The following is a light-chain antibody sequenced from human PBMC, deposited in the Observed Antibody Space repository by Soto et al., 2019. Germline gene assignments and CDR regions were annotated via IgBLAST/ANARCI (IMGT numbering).Light chain of an antibody. V-gene: IGKV3-15*01. J-gene: IGKJ4*01. CDR2: DAS. CDR1: QNVYNN. Sequence: EIVMTQSPATLSVSPGEGATLSCKASQNVYNNLAWYQQRPGQPPRLLIYDASTRATGISARFSGSGYGTEWSVTVGGLECGDFAVDFCQQCRKWPLACGGGTKGEMK. CDR3: QQCRKWPLA.